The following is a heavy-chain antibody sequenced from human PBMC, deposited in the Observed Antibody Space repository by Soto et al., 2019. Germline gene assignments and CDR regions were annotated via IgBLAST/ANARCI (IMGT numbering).Heavy chain of an antibody. J-gene: IGHJ4*02. Sequence: GGSLRLSCAASGFTFSSYGMHWVRQALGKGLEWVAVISYDGSNKYYADSVKGRFTISRDNSKNTLYLQMNSLRAEDTAVYYCATGVAYWGQGTLVTVSS. CDR1: GFTFSSYG. V-gene: IGHV3-30*03. CDR2: ISYDGSNK. CDR3: ATGVAY. D-gene: IGHD2-15*01.